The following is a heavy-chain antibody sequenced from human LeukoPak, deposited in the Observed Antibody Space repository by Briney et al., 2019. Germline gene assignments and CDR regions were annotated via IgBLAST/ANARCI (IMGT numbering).Heavy chain of an antibody. Sequence: GRSLRLSCAASGFIFSSYVLHWVRQAPGKGLEWVAVISHDGSTKYYVDSVKGRFTISRDNSKNTLYLQMNSLRPEDTAVYYCVNIAATGPDYWAREPWSPSPQ. CDR3: VNIAATGPDY. CDR1: GFIFSSYV. J-gene: IGHJ4*02. D-gene: IGHD6-13*01. CDR2: ISHDGSTK. V-gene: IGHV3-30*03.